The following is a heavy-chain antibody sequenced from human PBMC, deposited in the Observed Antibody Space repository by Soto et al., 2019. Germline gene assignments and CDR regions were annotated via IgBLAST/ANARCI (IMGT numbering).Heavy chain of an antibody. J-gene: IGHJ4*02. Sequence: QVHLVQSGAEVKKPGASVKVSCKCSGYTFTSYGITWVRQAPGQGLEWLGWISAHNGNTDYTQKLQGRVTVTRDTSTSTAYMELMSLRSDDTAVYYCARGRYGDYWGQGALVTVSS. CDR1: GYTFTSYG. V-gene: IGHV1-18*01. CDR2: ISAHNGNT. CDR3: ARGRYGDY. D-gene: IGHD1-1*01.